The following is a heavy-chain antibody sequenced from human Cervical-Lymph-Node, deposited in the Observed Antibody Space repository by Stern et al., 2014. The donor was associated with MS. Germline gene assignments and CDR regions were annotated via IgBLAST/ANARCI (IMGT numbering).Heavy chain of an antibody. D-gene: IGHD3-22*01. CDR2: TDWDDDK. J-gene: IGHJ4*02. Sequence: QVTLRESGPALVKPTQTLTLTCTFSGFSLSTSGMCASWLRQPPGKALESLALTDWDDDKYYSASLKTRLTISKDTAKNQVVLTMTNMDPVDTATYYCARHYYDSSGYYDYFDYWGQGTLVTVSS. CDR3: ARHYYDSSGYYDYFDY. CDR1: GFSLSTSGMC. V-gene: IGHV2-70*01.